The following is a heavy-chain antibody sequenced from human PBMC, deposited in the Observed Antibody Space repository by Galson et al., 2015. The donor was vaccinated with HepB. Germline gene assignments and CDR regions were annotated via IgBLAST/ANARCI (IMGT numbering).Heavy chain of an antibody. CDR2: IWHDGQCR. Sequence: SLRLSCAVSGFTSKTYGIHWVRHSPDRGLEWVAVIWHDGQCRDYADSVKGRFTISSDNSKSTHYLHLSSLRLEDTAIYYCARSHYYESWFDPWGQGTLVTVSS. CDR3: ARSHYYESWFDP. D-gene: IGHD3-22*01. J-gene: IGHJ5*02. CDR1: GFTSKTYG. V-gene: IGHV3-33*03.